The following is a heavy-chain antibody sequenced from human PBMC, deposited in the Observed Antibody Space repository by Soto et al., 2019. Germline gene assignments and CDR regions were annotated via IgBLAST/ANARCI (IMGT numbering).Heavy chain of an antibody. CDR2: ISYDGSNK. CDR1: GFTFSIHE. Sequence: PGGSLRLSCAASGFTFSIHEMNWVRQAPGKGLEWVAVISYDGSNKYYADSVKGRFTISRDNSKNTLYLQMNSLRAEDTAVYYCAKDLGSGYYDYWGQGTLVTVSS. J-gene: IGHJ4*02. CDR3: AKDLGSGYYDY. D-gene: IGHD3-22*01. V-gene: IGHV3-30*18.